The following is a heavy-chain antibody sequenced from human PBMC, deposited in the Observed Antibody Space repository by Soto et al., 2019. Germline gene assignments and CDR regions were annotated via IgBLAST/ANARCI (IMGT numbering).Heavy chain of an antibody. CDR2: INHSGST. CDR3: ARARWQRLAFDI. J-gene: IGHJ3*02. CDR1: GGSFSGYY. Sequence: TSETLSLTCAVYGGSFSGYYWSWIRQPPGKGLEWIGEINHSGSTNYNPSLKSRVTISVDTSKNQFSLKLSSVTAADTAVYYCARARWQRLAFDIWGQGTMVTVS. V-gene: IGHV4-34*01.